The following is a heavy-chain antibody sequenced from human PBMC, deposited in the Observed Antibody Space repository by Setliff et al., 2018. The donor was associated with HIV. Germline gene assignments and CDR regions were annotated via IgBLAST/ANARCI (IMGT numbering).Heavy chain of an antibody. CDR2: ISSSGSTI. D-gene: IGHD3-10*01. CDR3: ASTGLLLPRFGASYYYYGMDV. CDR1: GFTLINYE. Sequence: PGGSLRLSCTASGFTLINYEMNWVRQAPGKGLEWVSYISSSGSTIYYADSVKGRFTISRDNAKNSLYLQMNSLRAEDTAVYFCASTGLLLPRFGASYYYYGMDVWGQGTTVTVSS. V-gene: IGHV3-48*03. J-gene: IGHJ6*02.